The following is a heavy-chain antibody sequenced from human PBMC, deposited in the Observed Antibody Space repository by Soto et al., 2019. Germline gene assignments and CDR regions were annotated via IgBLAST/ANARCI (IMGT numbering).Heavy chain of an antibody. CDR2: IYYSGST. Sequence: SETLSLTCTVSGGSISSGDYYWSWIRQPPGKGLEWIGYIYYSGSTYYNPSLKSRVTISVDTSKNQFSLKLSSVTAADTAVYYCARVTMVRGDIAKKTDAFDIWGQGTRVTVSS. J-gene: IGHJ3*02. CDR3: ARVTMVRGDIAKKTDAFDI. D-gene: IGHD3-10*01. CDR1: GGSISSGDYY. V-gene: IGHV4-30-4*01.